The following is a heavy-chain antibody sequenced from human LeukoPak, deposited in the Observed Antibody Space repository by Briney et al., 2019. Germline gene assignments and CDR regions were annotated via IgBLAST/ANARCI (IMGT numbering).Heavy chain of an antibody. CDR1: GFTFSSYS. CDR3: ARGSYSSSGGYYFDY. Sequence: GGSLRLSCAASGFTFSSYSMNWVRQAPGKGLEWVAVISYDGSNKYYADSVKGRFTISRDNSKNTLYLQMNSLRAEDTAVYYCARGSYSSSGGYYFDYWGQETLVTVSS. D-gene: IGHD6-13*01. CDR2: ISYDGSNK. V-gene: IGHV3-30*03. J-gene: IGHJ4*02.